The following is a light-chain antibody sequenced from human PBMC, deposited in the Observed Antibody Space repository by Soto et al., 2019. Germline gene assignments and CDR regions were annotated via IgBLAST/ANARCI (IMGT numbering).Light chain of an antibody. Sequence: QSVLTQPASVSGSPGQSITISCTGTSSDVGGYYYVSWYQHHPGKAPKLMIYEVSNRPSGVSNRFSGSKSGNTASLTISGLQAEDEADYYCSAYTSSNTVLFGGGTKLTVL. CDR1: SSDVGGYYY. V-gene: IGLV2-14*01. CDR2: EVS. J-gene: IGLJ2*01. CDR3: SAYTSSNTVL.